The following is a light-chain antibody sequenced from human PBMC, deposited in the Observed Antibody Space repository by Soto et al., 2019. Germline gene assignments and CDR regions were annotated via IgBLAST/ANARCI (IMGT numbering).Light chain of an antibody. Sequence: EIVLTQSPGTLSLSPGERATLSCRASQSVSNNYLAWYQQKPGQAPRLLIYGASNRATGIPDRFSGSGSGTDFTLTISRLEPEDFAVYYCQQYNGSPFTFGPGTKVDIK. CDR2: GAS. CDR3: QQYNGSPFT. V-gene: IGKV3-20*01. CDR1: QSVSNNY. J-gene: IGKJ3*01.